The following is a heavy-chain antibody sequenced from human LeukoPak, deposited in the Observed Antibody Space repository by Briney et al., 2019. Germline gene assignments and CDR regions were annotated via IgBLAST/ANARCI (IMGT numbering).Heavy chain of an antibody. Sequence: GRSLRLSCAASGFTFSSYAMHWVRQAPGKGLEWVANIKRDGSEKYYVDSVKGRFTISRDNAKNSLYLQMNSLRAEDTAVYYCAREVNDYGANNGGWGQGTLVTVSS. D-gene: IGHD4-23*01. J-gene: IGHJ4*02. CDR2: IKRDGSEK. V-gene: IGHV3-7*01. CDR1: GFTFSSYA. CDR3: AREVNDYGANNGG.